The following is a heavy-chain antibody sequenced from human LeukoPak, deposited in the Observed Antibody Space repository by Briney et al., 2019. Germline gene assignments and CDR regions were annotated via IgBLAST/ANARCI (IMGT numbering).Heavy chain of an antibody. CDR1: GYSIRTYW. V-gene: IGHV5-51*01. CDR2: SYPHGSND. Sequence: GESLNFSCKGSGYSIRTYWIAWVRPMPGKGLEWMRISYPHGSNDRDRPSYQGHATISDDKFISTAYLQRSSLKGADTAMYYCARPPSGGYSSSFEFWGQGTLVTVSS. J-gene: IGHJ4*02. D-gene: IGHD3-10*01. CDR3: ARPPSGGYSSSFEF.